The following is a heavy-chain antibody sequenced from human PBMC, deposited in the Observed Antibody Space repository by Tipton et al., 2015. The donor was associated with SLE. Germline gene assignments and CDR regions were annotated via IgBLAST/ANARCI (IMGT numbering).Heavy chain of an antibody. J-gene: IGHJ6*03. D-gene: IGHD2-2*01. CDR1: GGSISSSSYY. Sequence: TLSLTCTVSGGSISSSSYYWGWIRQPPGKGLEWIGSIYYSGRTYHNPSLKSRVTISVDTSKNQFSLKLSSVTAADTAVYFCARGVVPAANYYMDVWGKGTTVTVSS. CDR3: ARGVVPAANYYMDV. CDR2: IYYSGRT. V-gene: IGHV4-39*07.